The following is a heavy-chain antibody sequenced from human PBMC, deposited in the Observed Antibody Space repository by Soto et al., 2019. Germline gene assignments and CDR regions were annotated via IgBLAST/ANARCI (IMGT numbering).Heavy chain of an antibody. Sequence: PSETLSLTCAVSGGSISSSNWWSWVRQPPGKGLEWIGEIYHSGSTNYNPSLKSRVTISVDKSKNQFSLKLSSVTAADTAVYYCARRGPGIAVAGMNYCYGMDVWGQGTTVTVSS. D-gene: IGHD6-19*01. CDR3: ARRGPGIAVAGMNYCYGMDV. J-gene: IGHJ6*02. CDR1: GGSISSSNW. CDR2: IYHSGST. V-gene: IGHV4-4*02.